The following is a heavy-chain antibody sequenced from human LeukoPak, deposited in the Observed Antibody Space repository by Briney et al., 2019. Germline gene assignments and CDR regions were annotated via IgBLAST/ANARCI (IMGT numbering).Heavy chain of an antibody. D-gene: IGHD6-13*01. Sequence: PGGSLRLSCAASGFTFSSYGMHWVRQAPGKGLEWVAVIWYDGSNKYYADSVKGRFTISRDNSKNTLYLQMNSLRAEDTAVYYCARGHADFIAAAGTDNWFDPWGQGTLVTVSS. CDR3: ARGHADFIAAAGTDNWFDP. CDR2: IWYDGSNK. V-gene: IGHV3-33*01. J-gene: IGHJ5*02. CDR1: GFTFSSYG.